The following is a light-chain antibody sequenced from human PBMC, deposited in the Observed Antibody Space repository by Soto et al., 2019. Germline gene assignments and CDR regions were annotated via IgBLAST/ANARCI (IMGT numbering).Light chain of an antibody. CDR3: QQRGTWPNT. V-gene: IGKV3-11*01. J-gene: IGKJ2*01. CDR2: DAS. Sequence: EIVLTQSPATLSLSPGERATLSCRASQSVSSYLGWYQQKPGQAPRLLIYDASKRAAGIPARFSGSGSGTDFTLTISSLEPEDSAVYYCQQRGTWPNTFGQGTKLEIK. CDR1: QSVSSY.